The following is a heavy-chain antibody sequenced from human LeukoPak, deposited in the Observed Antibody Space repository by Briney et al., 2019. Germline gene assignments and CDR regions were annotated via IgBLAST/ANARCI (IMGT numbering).Heavy chain of an antibody. J-gene: IGHJ3*02. CDR2: ISYDGSLK. CDR3: AKKYSYGSGAGDALDI. CDR1: GFTFSSFG. D-gene: IGHD3-10*01. Sequence: GGSLRVSCAASGFTFSSFGMHWVRQAPGKGLEWVAVISYDGSLKHYLDSVKGRFTISRDNSKNTLYLQMDSLRVEDTAVYHCAKKYSYGSGAGDALDIWGHGTLVTVSS. V-gene: IGHV3-30*18.